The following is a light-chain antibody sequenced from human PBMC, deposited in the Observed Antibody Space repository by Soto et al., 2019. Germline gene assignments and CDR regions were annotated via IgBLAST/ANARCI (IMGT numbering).Light chain of an antibody. Sequence: DIQMTQSPSSLSASLGDRVTITCRASQDISVYLAWFQQKRGKVPKLLIYAASTLQSGVPSRFSGSGSGTDFTLTISSLQPEDVATYYCQKYNSAPLTFGGGTKVEIK. CDR2: AAS. J-gene: IGKJ4*01. CDR1: QDISVY. V-gene: IGKV1-27*01. CDR3: QKYNSAPLT.